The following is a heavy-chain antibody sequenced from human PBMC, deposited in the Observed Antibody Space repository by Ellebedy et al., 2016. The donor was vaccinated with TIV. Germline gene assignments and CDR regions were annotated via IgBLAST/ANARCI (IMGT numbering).Heavy chain of an antibody. V-gene: IGHV3-20*01. D-gene: IGHD6-13*01. CDR1: GFTFDDYG. J-gene: IGHJ6*03. CDR3: ARVATAAPIHRYYYFYYYMDV. Sequence: GGSLRLSCAASGFTFDDYGMSWVRQAPGKGLEWVSGIVWNGGSTAYADSVKGRFTISRDNAKNSLYLQMNTLRVEDTALYHCARVATAAPIHRYYYFYYYMDVWGKGTTVTVSS. CDR2: IVWNGGST.